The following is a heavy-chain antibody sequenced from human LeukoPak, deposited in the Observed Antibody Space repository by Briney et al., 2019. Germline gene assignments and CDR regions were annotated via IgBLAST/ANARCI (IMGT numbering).Heavy chain of an antibody. CDR3: ARHEYYDFWSGYYTKPFDY. D-gene: IGHD3-3*01. CDR1: GVSSSSSSYY. CDR2: IYYSGST. V-gene: IGHV4-39*01. Sequence: SETLSLTCIVSGVSSSSSSYYWGWLRQPPGKGLEWIGSIYYSGSTYYNPSLKSRVTISVATSNNHFSLKLSSVTAADTAVYYCARHEYYDFWSGYYTKPFDYWGQATLVTVSS. J-gene: IGHJ4*02.